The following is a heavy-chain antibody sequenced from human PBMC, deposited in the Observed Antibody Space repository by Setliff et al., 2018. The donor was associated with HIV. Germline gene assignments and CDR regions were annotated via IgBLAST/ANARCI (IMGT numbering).Heavy chain of an antibody. V-gene: IGHV1-18*01. CDR1: GYTFTSCG. D-gene: IGHD5-12*01. CDR2: VSAYNGNT. J-gene: IGHJ3*02. Sequence: ASVKVSCKASGYTFTSCGFSWVRQAPGQGLEWMGWVSAYNGNTNYAQKFQGRVTMTTDTSTSTAYMELRSLRSDDTAVYYCARDLKEDSGSDVIGLSSDTFDIWGQGTMVTVSS. CDR3: ARDLKEDSGSDVIGLSSDTFDI.